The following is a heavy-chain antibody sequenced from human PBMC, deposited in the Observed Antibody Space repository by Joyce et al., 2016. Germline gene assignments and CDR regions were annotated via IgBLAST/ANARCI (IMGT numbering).Heavy chain of an antibody. CDR3: ARVTTSWFWGREVTYGMDV. D-gene: IGHD3-16*01. CDR1: GFTFNSDD. CDR2: INVYNGKT. Sequence: QVQLVQSGAEVKKPGASVKVACKPSGFTFNSDDAINWVRQAPGQGLEWMGWINVYNGKTKYIQKCQGRVTMSTDTSTSTVYMDLGSLRSDDTAVYYCARVTTSWFWGREVTYGMDVWGQGTTVTISS. V-gene: IGHV1-18*01. J-gene: IGHJ6*02.